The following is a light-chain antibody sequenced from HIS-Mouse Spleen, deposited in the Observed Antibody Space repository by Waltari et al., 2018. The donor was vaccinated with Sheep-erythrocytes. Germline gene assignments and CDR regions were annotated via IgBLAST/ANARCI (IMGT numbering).Light chain of an antibody. V-gene: IGKV4-1*01. CDR2: WAY. Sequence: DIVMTQSPDSLAVSLGERATINCKSSQSVLYSSNNKNYLAWYQQKPDQPPKLLIYWAYTRESGVPDRYSGSGSGTDFTLTISSLQAEDVAVYYCQQYYSTPYTFGQGTKLEIK. CDR1: QSVLYSSNNKNY. J-gene: IGKJ2*01. CDR3: QQYYSTPYT.